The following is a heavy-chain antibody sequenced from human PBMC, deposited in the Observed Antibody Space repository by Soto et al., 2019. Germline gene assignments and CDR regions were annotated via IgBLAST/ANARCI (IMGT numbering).Heavy chain of an antibody. D-gene: IGHD3-3*02. Sequence: QVQLEQSGAEVKKPGSSVKVSCKASGGTFRTAAVSWVRQAPGQGLEWLGGIMPVFRTPDYAQKFHGRVTITADESTSTTYMELRGLRSDDTAVYYCARDKDRPQLGGNYFYILDVWGQWTTITVSS. V-gene: IGHV1-69*12. CDR2: IMPVFRTP. CDR3: ARDKDRPQLGGNYFYILDV. CDR1: GGTFRTAA. J-gene: IGHJ6*02.